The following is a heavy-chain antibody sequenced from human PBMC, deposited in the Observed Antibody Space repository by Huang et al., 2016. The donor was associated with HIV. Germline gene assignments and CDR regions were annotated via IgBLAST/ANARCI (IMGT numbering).Heavy chain of an antibody. CDR3: ARGFQAKPGDY. J-gene: IGHJ4*02. V-gene: IGHV3-7*01. Sequence: EVHLVESGGGLVRPGRSLRLSCAASGFTFRRYWRNWVRQGAGRGREWVANINLDGSERFDVDSGRGRFTISRDNANNSVALQLNSLKAEDTGVYYCARGFQAKPGDYWGQGTLVTVSS. CDR2: INLDGSER. CDR1: GFTFRRYW.